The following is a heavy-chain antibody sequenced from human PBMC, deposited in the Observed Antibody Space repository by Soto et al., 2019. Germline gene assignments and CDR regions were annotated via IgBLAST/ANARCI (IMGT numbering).Heavy chain of an antibody. J-gene: IGHJ3*02. Sequence: GGSLRLSCAASGFTFSSYGMHWVRQAPGKGLEWVAVIWYDGSNKYYADSVKGRFTISRDNSKNTLYLQMNSLRAEDTAVYYCARERTYYYDSSGYYHGRASDIWGQGTMVTVSS. D-gene: IGHD3-22*01. CDR1: GFTFSSYG. CDR2: IWYDGSNK. V-gene: IGHV3-33*01. CDR3: ARERTYYYDSSGYYHGRASDI.